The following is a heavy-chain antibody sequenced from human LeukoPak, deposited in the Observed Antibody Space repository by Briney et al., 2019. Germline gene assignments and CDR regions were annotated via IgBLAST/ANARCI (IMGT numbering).Heavy chain of an antibody. CDR1: GGSFSGNY. CDR2: INHSGST. D-gene: IGHD3-22*01. V-gene: IGHV4-34*01. Sequence: SETLSLTCAVHGGSFSGNYWCGSRTRPGKGRWWIGEINHSGSTNYNPSLKSRVTISVDTSKNQFSLKLSSVTAADTAVYYCAGEASYDSSGPSYFDYWGQGTLVTVSS. CDR3: AGEASYDSSGPSYFDY. J-gene: IGHJ4*02.